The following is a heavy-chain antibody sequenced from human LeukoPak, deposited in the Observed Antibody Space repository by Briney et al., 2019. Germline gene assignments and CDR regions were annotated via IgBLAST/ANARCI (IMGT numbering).Heavy chain of an antibody. J-gene: IGHJ4*02. D-gene: IGHD6-6*01. CDR1: GYTFTSYG. V-gene: IGHV1-18*01. CDR2: IGAYNGNT. Sequence: AASVKVSCKASGYTFTSYGISWVQQAPGQGLEWMGWIGAYNGNTNYAQKLQGRVTMTTDTSTSTAYMELRSLRSDDTAVYYCARDAGAYSSSSVDYWGQGTLVTVSS. CDR3: ARDAGAYSSSSVDY.